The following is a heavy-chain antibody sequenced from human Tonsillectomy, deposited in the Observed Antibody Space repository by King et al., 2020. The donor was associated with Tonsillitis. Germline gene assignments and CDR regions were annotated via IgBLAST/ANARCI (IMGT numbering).Heavy chain of an antibody. Sequence: VQLVESGGGLVQPGGSLRLSCEASGFTFSSYCMSWVRQAPGKGRDWVANIKQDGIENYAEGSLTGRVTISRDNAKNSLHLQMHSLRAEDTAIYYCARYIEPTGQYYSYYMDVWGKGTTVTVSS. CDR1: GFTFSSYC. V-gene: IGHV3-7*03. CDR2: IKQDGIEN. D-gene: IGHD5-12*01. J-gene: IGHJ6*03. CDR3: ARYIEPTGQYYSYYMDV.